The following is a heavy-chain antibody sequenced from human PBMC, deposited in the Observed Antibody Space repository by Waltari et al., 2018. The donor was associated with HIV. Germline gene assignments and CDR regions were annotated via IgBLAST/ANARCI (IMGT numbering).Heavy chain of an antibody. CDR3: ARDWGSLRDDYYYYGMDV. CDR2: ISNDGSNK. J-gene: IGHJ6*02. D-gene: IGHD3-16*01. Sequence: QVQLVESGGGVVQPGRSLRLSCAASGLTFSSYAMHWVRQAPGKGLEWVAVISNDGSNKYYADSLKGRFTISRDNSKNTLYLQMNSLRAEDTAVYYCARDWGSLRDDYYYYGMDVWGQGTTVTVSS. V-gene: IGHV3-30*04. CDR1: GLTFSSYA.